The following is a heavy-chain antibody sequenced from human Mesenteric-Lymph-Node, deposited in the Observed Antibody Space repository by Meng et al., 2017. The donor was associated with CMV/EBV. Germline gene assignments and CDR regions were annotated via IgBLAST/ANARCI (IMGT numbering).Heavy chain of an antibody. V-gene: IGHV3-23*01. J-gene: IGHJ4*02. CDR1: GFTFSSYA. CDR2: ISGSGGST. D-gene: IGHD2-2*01. CDR3: AKGGGIVVVPAAPPLDY. Sequence: GGSLRLSCAASGFTFSSYAMSWVRQAPGKGLEWVSAISGSGGSTYYADSVKGRFTISRDNSKNTLYLQMNSLRAEDTAVYYCAKGGGIVVVPAAPPLDYWGQGTLVTVSS.